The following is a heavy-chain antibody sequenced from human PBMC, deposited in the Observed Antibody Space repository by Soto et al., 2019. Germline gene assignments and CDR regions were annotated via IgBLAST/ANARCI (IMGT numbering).Heavy chain of an antibody. CDR1: GGSFSGYY. D-gene: IGHD6-13*01. CDR2: INHSGST. CDR3: ARGRARGSSSWYGGYYYYGMDV. J-gene: IGHJ6*02. Sequence: PSETLSLTCAVYGGSFSGYYWIWIRQPPGKGLEWIGEINHSGSTNYNPSPKSRVTISVDTSKNQFSLKLSSVTAADTAVYYCARGRARGSSSWYGGYYYYGMDVWGQGTTVTVSS. V-gene: IGHV4-34*01.